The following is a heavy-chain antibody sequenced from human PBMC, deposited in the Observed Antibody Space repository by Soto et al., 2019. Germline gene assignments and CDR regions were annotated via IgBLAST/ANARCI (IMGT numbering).Heavy chain of an antibody. CDR2: ISGSGGST. D-gene: IGHD3-10*01. CDR3: AKADNYGSGSYYNRNWFDP. CDR1: GFTFSSYA. V-gene: IGHV3-23*01. Sequence: GGSLRLSCAASGFTFSSYAMSWVRQAPGKGLEWVSAISGSGGSTYYADSVKGRFTISRDNSKNTLYLQMNSLRAEDTAVYYCAKADNYGSGSYYNRNWFDPWGQGTLVTVSS. J-gene: IGHJ5*02.